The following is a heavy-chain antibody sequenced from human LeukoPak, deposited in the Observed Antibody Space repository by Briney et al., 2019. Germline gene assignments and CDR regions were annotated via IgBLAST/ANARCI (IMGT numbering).Heavy chain of an antibody. CDR2: INSDGSST. CDR3: ARGGIRITMVRGVFDAFDI. Sequence: GGSLRLSCAASGFTFSSYWMHWVRQAPGKGLVWVSRINSDGSSTSYADSVKGRFTISRDNAKNTLYLQMNSLRAEDTAVYYCARGGIRITMVRGVFDAFDIWGQGTMVIVSS. D-gene: IGHD3-10*01. V-gene: IGHV3-74*01. CDR1: GFTFSSYW. J-gene: IGHJ3*02.